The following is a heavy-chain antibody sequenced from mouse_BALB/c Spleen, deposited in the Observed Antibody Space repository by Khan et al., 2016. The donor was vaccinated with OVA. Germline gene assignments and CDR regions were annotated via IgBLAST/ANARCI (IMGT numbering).Heavy chain of an antibody. CDR2: IWTGGIT. Sequence: QVQLKQSGPGLVAPSQSLSITCTVSGFSLSNYGIHWVRQPPGKGLEWLGVIWTGGITNYNSALMSRLIISKDNSTSQVFLKMNRLQTDDTAIYYCAISYDYDVGGFAYWGQGTLVTVST. J-gene: IGHJ3*01. CDR1: GFSLSNYG. V-gene: IGHV2-9*02. D-gene: IGHD2-4*01. CDR3: AISYDYDVGGFAY.